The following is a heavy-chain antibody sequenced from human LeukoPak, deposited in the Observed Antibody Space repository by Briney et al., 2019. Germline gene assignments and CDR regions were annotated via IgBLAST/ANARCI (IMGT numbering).Heavy chain of an antibody. D-gene: IGHD2-21*02. J-gene: IGHJ4*02. V-gene: IGHV3-48*01. CDR3: ASLVYCGADCYTDY. Sequence: GRSLRLSCAASGFSFSGYSMNWVRQAPGKGLEWVSYISSSSSTIYYADSVKGRFTISRDNAKNSLYLQMNSLRAEDTAVYYCASLVYCGADCYTDYWGQGTLVTVSS. CDR2: ISSSSSTI. CDR1: GFSFSGYS.